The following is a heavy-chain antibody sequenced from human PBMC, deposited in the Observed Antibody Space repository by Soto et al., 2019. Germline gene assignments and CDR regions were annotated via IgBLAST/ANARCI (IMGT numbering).Heavy chain of an antibody. V-gene: IGHV4-30-2*01. J-gene: IGHJ4*02. Sequence: QLQLQASGSGLVKPSQTLSLTCAVSGGSISSGGYFWSWIRQPPGKGLEWIGYIYHSGSTYYNPSPKSRGTKSAEMSKNQVSPKLISVTAAGTAVYYSAGGIAARPLGYWGQGPLVTVSS. CDR2: IYHSGST. D-gene: IGHD6-6*01. CDR1: GGSISSGGYF. CDR3: AGGIAARPLGY.